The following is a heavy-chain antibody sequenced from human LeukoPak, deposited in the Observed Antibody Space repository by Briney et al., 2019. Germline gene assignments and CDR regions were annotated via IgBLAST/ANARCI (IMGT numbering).Heavy chain of an antibody. CDR2: INHSGST. D-gene: IGHD6-19*01. CDR3: ARRVRGWYWRFDP. Sequence: SETLSLTCAVYGGSFSGYYWSWIHQPPGKGLEWIGEINHSGSTNYNPSLKSRVTISVDTSKNQFSLKLSSVTAADTAVYYCARRVRGWYWRFDPWGQGTLVPVSS. J-gene: IGHJ5*02. V-gene: IGHV4-34*01. CDR1: GGSFSGYY.